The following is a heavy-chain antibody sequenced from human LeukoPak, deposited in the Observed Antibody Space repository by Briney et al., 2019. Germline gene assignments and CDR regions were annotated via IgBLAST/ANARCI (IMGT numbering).Heavy chain of an antibody. CDR2: IYYSGST. Sequence: PSETLSLTCTVSGGSVSSGSYYWSWIRQPPGKGLEWIGYIYYSGSTNYNPSLKSRVTISVDTSKNQFSLKLSSVTAADTAMYYCARNRDSDYWGQGTLVTVSS. D-gene: IGHD2/OR15-2a*01. J-gene: IGHJ4*02. CDR1: GGSVSSGSYY. V-gene: IGHV4-61*01. CDR3: ARNRDSDY.